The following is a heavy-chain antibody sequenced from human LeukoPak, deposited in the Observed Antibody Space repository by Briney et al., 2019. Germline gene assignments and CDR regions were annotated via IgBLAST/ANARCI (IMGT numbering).Heavy chain of an antibody. CDR3: ARFSTSLDWFPHYYYYGMDV. Sequence: GGSLRLSCAASGFTFSSYGMHWVRQAPGKGLEWVAVIWYDGSNKYYADSVKGRFTISRDNSKNTLYLQMNSLRAEDTAVYYCARFSTSLDWFPHYYYYGMDVWGQGTTVTVSS. CDR1: GFTFSSYG. J-gene: IGHJ6*02. D-gene: IGHD3-9*01. V-gene: IGHV3-33*01. CDR2: IWYDGSNK.